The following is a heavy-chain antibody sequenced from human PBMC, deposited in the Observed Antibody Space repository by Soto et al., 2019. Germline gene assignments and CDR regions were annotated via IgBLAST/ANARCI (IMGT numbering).Heavy chain of an antibody. CDR1: SDSISSYY. J-gene: IGHJ4*02. CDR2: TDYSGNT. Sequence: QVQLQESGPGLVRPSETLSLTCTVSSDSISSYYWIWIRQSPGKGLEWIGYTDYSGNTNYNHSLKSRVTISGDTSKNQFSLRLSSVTAADTAVYYCARAGGDPLYYLDYWGQGTLVTVSS. V-gene: IGHV4-59*08. D-gene: IGHD2-21*02. CDR3: ARAGGDPLYYLDY.